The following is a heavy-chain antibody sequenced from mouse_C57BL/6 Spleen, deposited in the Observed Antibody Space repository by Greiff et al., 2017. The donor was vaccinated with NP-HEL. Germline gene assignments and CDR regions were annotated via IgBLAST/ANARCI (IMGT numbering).Heavy chain of an antibody. V-gene: IGHV1-76*01. J-gene: IGHJ2*01. CDR3: ARLDYYGNYVSFDY. CDR1: GYTFTDYY. CDR2: IYPGSGNT. D-gene: IGHD2-1*01. Sequence: QVQLKQSGAELVRPGASVKLSCKASGYTFTDYYINWVKQRPGQGLEWIARIYPGSGNTYYNEKFKGKATLTAEKSSSTAYMQRSSLTSEDSAVYVCARLDYYGNYVSFDYWGQGTTLTVSS.